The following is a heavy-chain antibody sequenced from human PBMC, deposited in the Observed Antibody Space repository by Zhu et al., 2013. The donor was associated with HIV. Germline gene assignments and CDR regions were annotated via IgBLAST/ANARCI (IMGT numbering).Heavy chain of an antibody. J-gene: IGHJ4*02. CDR3: ARGAGYDSSGYYNDY. CDR2: INPTGDTT. Sequence: HVQLVQSGAEVKKPGASVKVSCKASGYTFSSYYIHWVRQAPGQGLEWMGIINPTGDTTKYAQKFQGRLTMTRDTSTSTVYMHLSSLRSEDTAVYYCARGAGYDSSGYYNDYWGQGTLVTVSS. D-gene: IGHD3-22*01. CDR1: GYTFSSYY. V-gene: IGHV1-46*01.